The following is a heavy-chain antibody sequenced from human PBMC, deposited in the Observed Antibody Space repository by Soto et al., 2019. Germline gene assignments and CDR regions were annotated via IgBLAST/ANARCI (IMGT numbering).Heavy chain of an antibody. D-gene: IGHD4-17*01. CDR1: GFTFIGYG. V-gene: IGHV3-33*01. Sequence: LRLSFAASGFTFIGYGIHWVRQAPGKGLEWVAVIWYDGSNKYYADSVKGRFTISRDNSKNTLYLQMNSLRAEDTAVYYCARDKGDYVPYFDYWGQGTLVTVSS. CDR3: ARDKGDYVPYFDY. J-gene: IGHJ4*02. CDR2: IWYDGSNK.